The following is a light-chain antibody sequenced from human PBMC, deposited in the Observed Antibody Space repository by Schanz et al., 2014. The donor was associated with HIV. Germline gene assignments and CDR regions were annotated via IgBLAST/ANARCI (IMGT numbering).Light chain of an antibody. V-gene: IGLV2-11*01. Sequence: QSALTQPRSVSGSPGQSVAISCTGTSSDVGGYNYVSWYQQHPGKAPKLMIYDVNKRPSGVPDRFSGSKSGNTASLTISGLQTEDEADYYCQSYDSSLSIVFGGGTKLTVL. CDR3: QSYDSSLSIV. CDR1: SSDVGGYNY. J-gene: IGLJ2*01. CDR2: DVN.